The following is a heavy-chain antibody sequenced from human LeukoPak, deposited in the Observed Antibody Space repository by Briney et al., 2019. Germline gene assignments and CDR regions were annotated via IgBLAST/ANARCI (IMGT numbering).Heavy chain of an antibody. CDR2: IYHSGST. V-gene: IGHV4-30-2*01. CDR3: ARGFGELFRNWFDP. J-gene: IGHJ5*02. D-gene: IGHD3-10*01. CDR1: GGSISSGGYY. Sequence: SQTLSLTCTVSGGSISSGGYYWSWIRQPPGKGLEWIGYIYHSGSTNYNPSLKSRVTISVDKSKNQFSLKLSSVTAADTAVYYCARGFGELFRNWFDPWGQGTLVTVSS.